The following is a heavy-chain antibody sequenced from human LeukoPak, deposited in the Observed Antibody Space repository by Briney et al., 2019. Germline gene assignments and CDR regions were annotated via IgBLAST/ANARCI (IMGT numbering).Heavy chain of an antibody. V-gene: IGHV1-18*01. CDR1: GFVFTSYG. D-gene: IGHD1-1*01. Sequence: ASVKVSRKASGFVFTSYGFTWVRQAPGQGLEWMGWISANDGKTHYSERHQGRVTMTTGTVTSTAYMELRSLRSDDTAVYYCARESHVERDDYWGQGTLVTVPS. CDR3: ARESHVERDDY. J-gene: IGHJ4*02. CDR2: ISANDGKT.